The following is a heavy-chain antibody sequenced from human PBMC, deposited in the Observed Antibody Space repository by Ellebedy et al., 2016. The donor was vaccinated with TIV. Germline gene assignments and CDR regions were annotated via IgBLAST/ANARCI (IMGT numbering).Heavy chain of an antibody. Sequence: PGGSLRLSCAASGFTFSTYWMGWVRQAAGKGLEWVANTKHDGSEKYYVDSVMGRFTISRDNAKNTLYLQMNSLRAEDTAVYYCARDIPQRPNPARFDPWGQGTLVTVSS. CDR1: GFTFSTYW. J-gene: IGHJ5*02. D-gene: IGHD1-1*01. CDR3: ARDIPQRPNPARFDP. CDR2: TKHDGSEK. V-gene: IGHV3-7*01.